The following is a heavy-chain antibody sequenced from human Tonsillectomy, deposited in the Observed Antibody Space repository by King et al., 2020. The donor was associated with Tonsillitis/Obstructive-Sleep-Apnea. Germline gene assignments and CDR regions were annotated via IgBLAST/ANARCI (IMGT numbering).Heavy chain of an antibody. CDR3: AQYNWNDEGYFDY. Sequence: QLVQSGSELKKPGASVKVSCKASGFTFTSYAMNWVRQAPGQGLEVMGWINTNTVNPTYAQGFTGLFVFSLDTSVSTAYLQISSLKAEDTAVYYCAQYNWNDEGYFDYWGQGTLVTVSS. V-gene: IGHV7-4-1*02. J-gene: IGHJ4*02. CDR2: INTNTVNP. D-gene: IGHD1-20*01. CDR1: GFTFTSYA.